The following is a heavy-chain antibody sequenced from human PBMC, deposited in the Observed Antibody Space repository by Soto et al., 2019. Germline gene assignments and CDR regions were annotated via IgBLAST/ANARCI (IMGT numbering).Heavy chain of an antibody. V-gene: IGHV4-4*07. CDR1: GVSINTFY. Sequence: PXETLSLTCTFSGVSINTFYWSCVRQAAGKGLEWIGRIFSSGSTSFNPSLESRVAMSVDTSKNHFSLNLSSVTAADMAVYYCAREGSYSAYNFAHGIQLWSFDFWGQGALVTVSS. CDR3: AREGSYSAYNFAHGIQLWSFDF. D-gene: IGHD5-12*01. J-gene: IGHJ4*02. CDR2: IFSSGST.